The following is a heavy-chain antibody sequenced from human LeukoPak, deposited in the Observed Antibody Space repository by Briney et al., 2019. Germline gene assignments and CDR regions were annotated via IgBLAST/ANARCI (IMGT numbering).Heavy chain of an antibody. D-gene: IGHD4-11*01. CDR2: IWYDGSNK. CDR3: AKRGSIRAFDY. V-gene: IGHV3-33*06. CDR1: GFTFSSYG. Sequence: GGSLRLSCAASGFTFSSYGMHWVRQAPGKGLEWVAVIWYDGSNKYYADSVKGRFTISRANSKTTLYLQMNSLRAEDTAVYYCAKRGSIRAFDYWGQGTLVTVSS. J-gene: IGHJ4*02.